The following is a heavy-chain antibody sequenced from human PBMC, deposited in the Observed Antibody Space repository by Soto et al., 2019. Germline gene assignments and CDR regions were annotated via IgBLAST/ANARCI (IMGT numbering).Heavy chain of an antibody. Sequence: QVQLQQWGAGPLRPLETLSLTCGVSGGSFSGYYWAWIRQSPGKGLEWIGEINDRGSINYNPSLKSRVSISVDTSKNHYALNLRSVTAADTAVYYCARERHDILTAPPCVWYFDLWGRGTLVTVSS. D-gene: IGHD3-9*01. V-gene: IGHV4-34*01. CDR1: GGSFSGYY. CDR3: ARERHDILTAPPCVWYFDL. CDR2: INDRGSI. J-gene: IGHJ2*01.